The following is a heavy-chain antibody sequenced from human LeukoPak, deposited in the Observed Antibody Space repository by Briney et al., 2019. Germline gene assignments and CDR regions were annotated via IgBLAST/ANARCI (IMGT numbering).Heavy chain of an antibody. V-gene: IGHV5-51*01. Sequence: GESLQISCKGSGYSFTSYWIGWVRQMPGKGLEWMGIIYPGDSDARYSPSFQGQFTISADKSISTPYLQWSSLKASDTAMYYCARSMAPAWFDPWGQGTLVTVSS. CDR1: GYSFTSYW. CDR2: IYPGDSDA. D-gene: IGHD2/OR15-2a*01. CDR3: ARSMAPAWFDP. J-gene: IGHJ5*02.